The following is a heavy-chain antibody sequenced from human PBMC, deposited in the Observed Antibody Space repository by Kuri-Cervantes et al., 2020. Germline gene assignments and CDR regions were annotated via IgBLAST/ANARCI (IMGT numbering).Heavy chain of an antibody. CDR2: IYYSGST. CDR3: ARDSEYYDFWSGYYTSYYGMDV. J-gene: IGHJ6*02. Sequence: SETLSLTCTVSGGSIRSGAHYWSWIRQHPGKGLEWIGYIYYSGSTYYNPSLKSRVTISVDTSKNQFSLKLSSVTAADTAVYYCARDSEYYDFWSGYYTSYYGMDVWGQGTTVTVSS. V-gene: IGHV4-31*03. CDR1: GGSIRSGAHY. D-gene: IGHD3-3*01.